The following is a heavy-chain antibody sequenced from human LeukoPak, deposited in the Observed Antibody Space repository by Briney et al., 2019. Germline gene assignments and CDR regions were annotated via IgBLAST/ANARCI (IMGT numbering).Heavy chain of an antibody. CDR3: SRAGDGYYYYYYMDV. J-gene: IGHJ6*03. D-gene: IGHD5-24*01. Sequence: SETLSLTCSVSNGSFSTYYWGWIRQPPGKRLEWIGYIFSSESSNTNYNPSLNGRVTISVDTSKNQFSLTLNSVTAADTAVYYWSRAGDGYYYYYYMDVWGKGTTVTVSS. CDR2: IFSSESSNT. V-gene: IGHV4-59*08. CDR1: NGSFSTYY.